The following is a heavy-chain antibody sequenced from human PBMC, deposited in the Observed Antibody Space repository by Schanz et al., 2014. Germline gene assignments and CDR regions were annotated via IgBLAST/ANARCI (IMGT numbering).Heavy chain of an antibody. CDR3: ARFLARYQYYGVDV. J-gene: IGHJ6*02. CDR2: SASGGHT. D-gene: IGHD3-3*01. V-gene: IGHV3-53*01. CDR1: GFTVSNSY. Sequence: DVQLVDSGGGLVQPGGSLRLSCAASGFTVSNSYIHWVRQAPGKGLEWVSGLSASGGHTYYADSVKGRFTISRDNSKNTLYLQMNSLRVEDTAVYYCARFLARYQYYGVDVWGQGTTVIVSS.